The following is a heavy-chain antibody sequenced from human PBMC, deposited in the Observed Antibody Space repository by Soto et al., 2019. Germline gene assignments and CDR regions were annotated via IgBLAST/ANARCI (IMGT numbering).Heavy chain of an antibody. D-gene: IGHD3-22*01. CDR1: GFTFNRYP. CDR3: ASASYDSSGYYDAFDL. J-gene: IGHJ3*01. Sequence: EVQLVESGGDLVQPGGSLRLSCAASGFTFNRYPMSWVRQAPGKGLAWVANIQQDGSEKYYVDSVEGRFTISRDNAKNSLYLQMNSLRAEDTAVYYCASASYDSSGYYDAFDLWGQGTMVTVSS. V-gene: IGHV3-7*01. CDR2: IQQDGSEK.